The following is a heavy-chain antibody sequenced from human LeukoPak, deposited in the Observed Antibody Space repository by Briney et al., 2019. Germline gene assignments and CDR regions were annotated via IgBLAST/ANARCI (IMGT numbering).Heavy chain of an antibody. CDR3: ACRPVVAATRGYN. Sequence: SETLSLACAVYGGSFCGYYWSWIRKPPGKGLEWTGEINHSGSTNYNPSLKSRVTISVDTSKNQFSLKLSSVTAADTAVYYCACRPVVAATRGYNWGQGALVTVSS. D-gene: IGHD2-15*01. CDR2: INHSGST. J-gene: IGHJ4*02. V-gene: IGHV4-34*01. CDR1: GGSFCGYY.